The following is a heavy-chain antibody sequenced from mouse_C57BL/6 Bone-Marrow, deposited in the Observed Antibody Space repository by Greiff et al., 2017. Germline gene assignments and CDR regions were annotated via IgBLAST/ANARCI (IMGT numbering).Heavy chain of an antibody. J-gene: IGHJ2*01. D-gene: IGHD3-3*01. CDR3: ARRGPYFDY. V-gene: IGHV1-69*01. CDR2: IDPSDNYT. CDR1: GYTFTSYW. Sequence: QVQLQQPGAELVMPGASVKLSCKASGYTFTSYWMHWVKQRPGQGLEWIGEIDPSDNYTNYNQKFKGKSTLTVDKSSSTAYMQLSSLTSEDSAVYYCARRGPYFDYWGQGTTLTVSS.